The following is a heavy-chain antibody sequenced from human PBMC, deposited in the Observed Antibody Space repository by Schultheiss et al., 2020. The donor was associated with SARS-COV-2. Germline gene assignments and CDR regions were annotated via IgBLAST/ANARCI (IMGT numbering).Heavy chain of an antibody. Sequence: SETLSLTCAVYGGSFSGYYWSWIRQPAGKGLEWIGSIYHSGSTNYNPSLKSRVTISVDTSKNQFSLKLSSVTAADTAVYYCAILGDSSSSCYWGQGTLVTVSS. J-gene: IGHJ4*02. CDR2: IYHSGST. CDR3: AILGDSSSSCY. V-gene: IGHV4-34*01. D-gene: IGHD6-13*01. CDR1: GGSFSGYY.